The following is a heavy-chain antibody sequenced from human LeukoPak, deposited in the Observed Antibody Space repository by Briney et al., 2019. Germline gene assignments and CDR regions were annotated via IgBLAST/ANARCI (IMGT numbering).Heavy chain of an antibody. CDR2: INPDGSGK. D-gene: IGHD3-10*01. J-gene: IGHJ4*02. Sequence: PGGSLRLSCAASGFGFSDYEMNWVRQAPGKGLEWVAIINPDGSGKYSVDSVKGRFTISRDNAKNSLYLQMSSLRAEDTAVYYCARGGHRQKEFWGQGTLVTVSS. CDR3: ARGGHRQKEF. CDR1: GFGFSDYE. V-gene: IGHV3-7*01.